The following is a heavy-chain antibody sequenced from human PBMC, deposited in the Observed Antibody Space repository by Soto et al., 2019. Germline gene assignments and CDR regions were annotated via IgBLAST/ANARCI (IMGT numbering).Heavy chain of an antibody. CDR3: AXXXXXRXYLSLDV. J-gene: IGHJ6*02. CDR2: LNPSGGFT. Sequence: ASVKVSCTASGYTLTHLYMHWVRQAPGQGLEWMGILNPSGGFTSKAQKFQGRVIMTRDTSTNTVYMELSSLRYEDTAVYYCAXXXXXRXYLSLDVWGQGTTVTGSS. CDR1: GYTLTHLY. V-gene: IGHV1-46*01.